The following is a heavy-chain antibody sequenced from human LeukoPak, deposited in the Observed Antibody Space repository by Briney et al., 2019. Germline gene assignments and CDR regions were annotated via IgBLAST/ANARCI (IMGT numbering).Heavy chain of an antibody. V-gene: IGHV3-66*01. D-gene: IGHD3-22*01. CDR1: GFTVSSNY. CDR3: ARAYTYYYDSSGFDY. CDR2: IYSGGST. J-gene: IGHJ4*02. Sequence: GGSLRLSCTASGFTVSSNYMSWVRQAPGKGLEWVSVIYSGGSTYYADSVKGRFIISRDNSKNTLYLQMNSLRAEDTAVYYCARAYTYYYDSSGFDYWGQGTLVTVSS.